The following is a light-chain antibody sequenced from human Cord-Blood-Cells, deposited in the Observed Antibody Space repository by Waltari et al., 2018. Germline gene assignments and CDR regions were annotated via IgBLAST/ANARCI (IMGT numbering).Light chain of an antibody. CDR1: QSVSSSY. Sequence: EIVLTQSPGTLSLSLGERATISCRASQSVSSSYLAWYQQKPGQAPRLLIYGASSRATGIPDRFSGSGSGTDFTLTISRLEPEDFAVYYCQQYGSSPYTFGQGTKLEIK. V-gene: IGKV3-20*01. J-gene: IGKJ2*01. CDR3: QQYGSSPYT. CDR2: GAS.